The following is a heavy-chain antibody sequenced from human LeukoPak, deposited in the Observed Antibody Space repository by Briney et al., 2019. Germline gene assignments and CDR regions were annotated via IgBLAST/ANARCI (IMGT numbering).Heavy chain of an antibody. V-gene: IGHV3-23*01. Sequence: GGTLRVSCAGSGFTFSSEAIRWLLQAPGKGLEGLWAVRGSGGSTYYADSVKGRFTISRDNSKNTLYLQMNSLRAEDTAVYYCARGYSSSSWSLFDYWGRGTLVTVSS. CDR3: ARGYSSSSWSLFDY. J-gene: IGHJ4*02. CDR1: GFTFSSEA. D-gene: IGHD6-6*01. CDR2: VRGSGGST.